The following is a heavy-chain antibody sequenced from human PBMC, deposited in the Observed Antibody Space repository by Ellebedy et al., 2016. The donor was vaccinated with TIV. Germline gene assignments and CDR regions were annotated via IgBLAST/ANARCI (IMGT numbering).Heavy chain of an antibody. CDR1: GFSFRSYW. CDR3: ARRGSYGDYAVQVNNWFDR. J-gene: IGHJ5*02. D-gene: IGHD4-17*01. CDR2: IYQDGSET. Sequence: GESLKISCAASGFSFRSYWMGWLRQAPGKGLEWVANIYQDGSETYYVDSVKGRFTISRDNAKNSLYLQLNSLRVEDTAVYYCARRGSYGDYAVQVNNWFDRWGQGALVTV. V-gene: IGHV3-7*01.